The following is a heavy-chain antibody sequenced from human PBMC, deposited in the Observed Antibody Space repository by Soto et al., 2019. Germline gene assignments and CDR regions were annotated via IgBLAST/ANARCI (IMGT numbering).Heavy chain of an antibody. Sequence: EVQLVESGGGLVKPGGSLRLSCAASGFTFSSYSMNWVRQAPGKGLEWVSSISSSSSYIYYADSVKGRFTISRDNAKNSPNLQMNSLRAEDTAVYYCASRVPPGYYYYGMDVWGQGTTVTVSS. CDR2: ISSSSSYI. CDR3: ASRVPPGYYYYGMDV. J-gene: IGHJ6*02. CDR1: GFTFSSYS. V-gene: IGHV3-21*01.